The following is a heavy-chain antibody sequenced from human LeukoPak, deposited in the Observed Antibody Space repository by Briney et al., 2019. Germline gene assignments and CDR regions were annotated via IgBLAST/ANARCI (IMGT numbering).Heavy chain of an antibody. CDR2: ISSSGSTT. Sequence: GGSLRLPCAASGFTFSGYSRNWVRQAPGKGLEWVSYISSSGSTTYYADSVKGRFTISRDNAKNSLYLQMNSLRDEDTAVYYCAWVSGDYFDYWGQGTLVTVSS. D-gene: IGHD3-10*01. CDR1: GFTFSGYS. CDR3: AWVSGDYFDY. J-gene: IGHJ4*02. V-gene: IGHV3-48*02.